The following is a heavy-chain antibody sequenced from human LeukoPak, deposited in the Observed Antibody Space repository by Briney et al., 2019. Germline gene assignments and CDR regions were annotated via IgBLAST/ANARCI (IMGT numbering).Heavy chain of an antibody. CDR1: GFTFSSYG. CDR3: AKDFRIGYSAHFDY. V-gene: IGHV3-30*18. J-gene: IGHJ4*02. Sequence: GGSLRLSCAASGFTFSSYGMHWVRQAPGKGLEWVAVISYDGSNKYYADSVKGRFAISRDNPQNTLYLQMNSLRAEDTAVYYCAKDFRIGYSAHFDYWGQGALVTVSP. D-gene: IGHD2-21*01. CDR2: ISYDGSNK.